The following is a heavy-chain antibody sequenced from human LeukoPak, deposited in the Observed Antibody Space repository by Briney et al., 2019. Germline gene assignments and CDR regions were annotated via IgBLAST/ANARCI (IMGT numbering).Heavy chain of an antibody. CDR3: ARGYCSGGSCYLVENWFDF. D-gene: IGHD2-15*01. CDR1: RYTFSDYY. Sequence: ASVKVSCKASRYTFSDYYMYWLRQAPGEGLEWMGRINPKSGDTNYAQNFQGRVTMTRDTSMNTAYMELSRLRSDDTAVYFCARGYCSGGSCYLVENWFDFWGQGTLVTVSS. V-gene: IGHV1-2*06. J-gene: IGHJ5*01. CDR2: INPKSGDT.